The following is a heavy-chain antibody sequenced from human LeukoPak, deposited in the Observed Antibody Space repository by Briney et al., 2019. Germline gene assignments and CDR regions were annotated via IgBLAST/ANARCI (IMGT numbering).Heavy chain of an antibody. D-gene: IGHD3-22*01. V-gene: IGHV3-23*01. Sequence: GGSLRLSCAASGFTFSSYAMSWVRQAPGKGLEWVSGISGSDGSTNYADSVKGRFTISRENSKNTLYLQMNSLRAEDTAVYYCAKRESYDSSGYPLDYWGQGTLVTVSS. J-gene: IGHJ4*02. CDR2: ISGSDGST. CDR3: AKRESYDSSGYPLDY. CDR1: GFTFSSYA.